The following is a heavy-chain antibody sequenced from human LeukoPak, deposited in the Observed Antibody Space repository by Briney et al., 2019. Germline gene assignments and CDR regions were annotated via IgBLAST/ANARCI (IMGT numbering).Heavy chain of an antibody. V-gene: IGHV4-59*01. CDR3: ARAVAGIFDY. D-gene: IGHD6-19*01. Sequence: GSTNYNPSLKSRVTISVDTSKNQFSLKLSSVTAADTAVYYCARAVAGIFDYWGQGTLVTVSS. J-gene: IGHJ4*02. CDR2: GST.